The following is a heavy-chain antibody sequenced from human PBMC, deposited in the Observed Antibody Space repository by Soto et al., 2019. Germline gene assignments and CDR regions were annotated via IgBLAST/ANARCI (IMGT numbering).Heavy chain of an antibody. Sequence: GGSLRLSCAASGFTFSSYAMSWVRQAPGKGLEWVSAISGGGGSTYYADSVKGRFTISRDNSKNTLYLQMNSLRAEDTAVYYCAKANYDFWSGLHYYYYGMDVWGQGTTVTVS. V-gene: IGHV3-23*01. CDR2: ISGGGGST. CDR1: GFTFSSYA. CDR3: AKANYDFWSGLHYYYYGMDV. D-gene: IGHD3-3*01. J-gene: IGHJ6*02.